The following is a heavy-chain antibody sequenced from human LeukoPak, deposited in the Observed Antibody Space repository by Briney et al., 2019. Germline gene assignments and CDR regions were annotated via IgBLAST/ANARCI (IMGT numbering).Heavy chain of an antibody. CDR3: VKEAGFYDH. Sequence: GRSLRLSCSASGFTFSRSPMHWVRQAPGKGLEYVSAISSDWVSTYYGASVKGRFTISRDNSKNTLYLQMSSLRVEDTALYYCVKEAGFYDHWGPGSLVTLFS. D-gene: IGHD2/OR15-2a*01. J-gene: IGHJ5*02. CDR1: GFTFSRSP. CDR2: ISSDWVST. V-gene: IGHV3-64D*06.